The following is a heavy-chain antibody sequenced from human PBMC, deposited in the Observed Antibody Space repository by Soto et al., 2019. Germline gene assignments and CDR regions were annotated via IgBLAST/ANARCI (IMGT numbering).Heavy chain of an antibody. CDR1: GFTFSSYG. D-gene: IGHD1-26*01. CDR3: ASSIVGATYGYFDY. V-gene: IGHV3-33*01. Sequence: SLRLSCAASGFTFSSYGMHWVRQAPGKGLEWVAVIWYDGSNKYYADSVKGRFTISRDNSKNTLYLQMNSLRAEDTAVYYCASSIVGATYGYFDYWGQGTLVTVSS. J-gene: IGHJ4*02. CDR2: IWYDGSNK.